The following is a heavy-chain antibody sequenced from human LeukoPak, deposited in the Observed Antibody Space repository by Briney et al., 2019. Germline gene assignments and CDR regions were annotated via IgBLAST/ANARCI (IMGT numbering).Heavy chain of an antibody. CDR1: GGSISSYY. Sequence: SETLSLTCTVSGGSISSYYWSWIRQPPGKGLEWIGYIYYSGSTNYNPSLKSRVTISVDTSKNQFSLKLSSVTAADTAVYYCARERGTTETNYFDYWGQGTLVTVSS. V-gene: IGHV4-59*01. CDR2: IYYSGST. D-gene: IGHD4-17*01. CDR3: ARERGTTETNYFDY. J-gene: IGHJ4*02.